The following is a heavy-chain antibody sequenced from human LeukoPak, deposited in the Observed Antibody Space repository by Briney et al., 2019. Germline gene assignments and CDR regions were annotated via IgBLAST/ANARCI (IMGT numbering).Heavy chain of an antibody. J-gene: IGHJ4*02. Sequence: GGSLKLSCAASGFTFSGSAMHWVRQAPGKGLEYVSGISSNGGSTYYANSVKGRFTISRDNSKNTLYLQMGSLRVEDMAVYYCGRRGGTYYDILTGYYDYWGQGTLVTVSS. D-gene: IGHD3-9*01. CDR2: ISSNGGST. CDR3: GRRGGTYYDILTGYYDY. CDR1: GFTFSGSA. V-gene: IGHV3-64*01.